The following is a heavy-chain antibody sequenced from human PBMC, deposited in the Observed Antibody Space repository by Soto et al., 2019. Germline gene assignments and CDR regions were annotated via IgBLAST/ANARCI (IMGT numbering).Heavy chain of an antibody. D-gene: IGHD2-15*01. CDR1: GGTLNRYT. CDR3: ARLKGYCSGGGCYSGLDADY. V-gene: IGHV1-69*02. J-gene: IGHJ4*02. CDR2: IIPILGLS. Sequence: QVQLVQSGAEVKKPGSSVKVSCKASGGTLNRYTISWVRQAPGQGLEWMGRIIPILGLSKYPQKFQGRVTITADKSTSTAYMALSSLRSEDTAMYYCARLKGYCSGGGCYSGLDADYWGRGTLVTVSS.